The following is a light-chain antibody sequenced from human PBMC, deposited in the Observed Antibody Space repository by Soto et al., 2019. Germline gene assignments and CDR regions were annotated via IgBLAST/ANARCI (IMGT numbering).Light chain of an antibody. CDR2: GNS. CDR3: KSYDSSLSGYV. V-gene: IGLV1-40*01. J-gene: IGLJ1*01. Sequence: QSVLTQPPSVSGAPGQRVTISCTGGSSNIGAGYDVHWYQQLPGTAPKLLIYGNSNRPSGVPDRFSGSKSGTSAYLAITGLQAEDEADYYCKSYDSSLSGYVFRTGTKVSVL. CDR1: SSNIGAGYD.